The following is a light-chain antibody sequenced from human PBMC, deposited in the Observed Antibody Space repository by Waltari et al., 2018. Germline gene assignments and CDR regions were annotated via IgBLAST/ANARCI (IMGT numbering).Light chain of an antibody. CDR3: QQYFSTPFT. V-gene: IGKV4-1*01. CDR1: LTVLHNSNNKNY. Sequence: DIVMTQSPDSLAVSLGEGATINCKSSLTVLHNSNNKNYLAWYQQKPGQPPKLLFYWASARESGVPDRFSGRGSGTDFTLTISSLQAEDVAVYYCQQYFSTPFTFGQGTQVEIK. J-gene: IGKJ1*01. CDR2: WAS.